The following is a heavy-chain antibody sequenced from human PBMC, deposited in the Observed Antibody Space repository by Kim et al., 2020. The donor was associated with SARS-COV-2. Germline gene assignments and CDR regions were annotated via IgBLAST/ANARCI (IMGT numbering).Heavy chain of an antibody. Sequence: SGGSTYYADSVKGRFTISRDNSKNTLYLQMNSLRAEDTAVYYCAKNPLSVWGQGTTVTVSS. J-gene: IGHJ6*02. CDR2: SGGST. V-gene: IGHV3-23*01. CDR3: AKNPLSV.